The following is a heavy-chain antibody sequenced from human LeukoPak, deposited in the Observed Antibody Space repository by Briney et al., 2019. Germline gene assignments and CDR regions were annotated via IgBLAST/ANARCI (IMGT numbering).Heavy chain of an antibody. CDR2: ISSSGGST. CDR3: AKGACTDTNCHDLASGCHLYYQLDV. D-gene: IGHD2-8*02. J-gene: IGHJ6*03. CDR1: GFTFRNYG. V-gene: IGHV3-23*01. Sequence: GGSLRLSCETSGFTFRNYGMTWVRQGPGKGLEWVSAISSSGGSTNYADSVKGRFTISRDNSKNTLFLKINRLSAEDTAEYYCAKGACTDTNCHDLASGCHLYYQLDVWGKGTTVTVSS.